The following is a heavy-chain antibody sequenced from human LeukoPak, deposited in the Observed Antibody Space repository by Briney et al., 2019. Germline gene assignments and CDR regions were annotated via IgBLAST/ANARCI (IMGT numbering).Heavy chain of an antibody. CDR3: AKGGKYGGNSAAAFDI. J-gene: IGHJ3*02. Sequence: PGRSLRLSCAASGFTFSSYGMHWVRQAPGKGLEWVAVISYDGSNKYYADSVKGRFTISRDDSKNTLYLQMNSLRAEGTAVYYCAKGGKYGGNSAAAFDIWGQGTMVTVSS. CDR1: GFTFSSYG. V-gene: IGHV3-30*18. D-gene: IGHD4-23*01. CDR2: ISYDGSNK.